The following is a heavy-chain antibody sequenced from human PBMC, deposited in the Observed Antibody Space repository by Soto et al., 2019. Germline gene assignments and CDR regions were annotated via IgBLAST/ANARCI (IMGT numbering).Heavy chain of an antibody. CDR2: IIPIFGTA. CDR1: GGTFSSYA. CDR3: ARPGGGVCYDHPPASCWLDP. D-gene: IGHD2-21*02. V-gene: IGHV1-69*01. J-gene: IGHJ5*02. Sequence: QVQLVQSGAEVKKPGSSVKVSCKASGGTFSSYAISWVRQAPGQGLEWMGGIIPIFGTANYAQKFQGRVTITADESTSTAYMELSSLRAEDTAVYYCARPGGGVCYDHPPASCWLDPWGQGTLVTVSS.